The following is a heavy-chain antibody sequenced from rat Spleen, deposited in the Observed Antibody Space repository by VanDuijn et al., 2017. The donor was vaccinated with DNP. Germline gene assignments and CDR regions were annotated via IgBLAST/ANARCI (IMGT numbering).Heavy chain of an antibody. CDR3: ARVNNNLYYGLDA. CDR2: ISTGGGNT. V-gene: IGHV5-46*01. J-gene: IGHJ4*01. D-gene: IGHD1-10*01. Sequence: EVQLVESGGGLVQPGRSMKLSCAASGFTFSTFPMAWVRQAPTKGLEWVASISTGGGNTYYGDSVKGRFTISRDNAKNTQYLQMNSLRSEDTATYYCARVNNNLYYGLDAWGQGTSVTVSS. CDR1: GFTFSTFP.